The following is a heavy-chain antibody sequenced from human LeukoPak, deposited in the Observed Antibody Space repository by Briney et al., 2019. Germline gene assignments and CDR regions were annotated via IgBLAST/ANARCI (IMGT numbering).Heavy chain of an antibody. Sequence: VASVKLSCKASGYTFTRYGISWVRQAPGQGLEWMGWISANNGDTNSAQKFQGRVTMTTDTSTSTAYMELRSLRSDDTAVYYCARDFFHGHCAGLSCFLLDYWGQGSLVTVSS. V-gene: IGHV1-18*01. D-gene: IGHD2-15*01. CDR3: ARDFFHGHCAGLSCFLLDY. J-gene: IGHJ4*02. CDR1: GYTFTRYG. CDR2: ISANNGDT.